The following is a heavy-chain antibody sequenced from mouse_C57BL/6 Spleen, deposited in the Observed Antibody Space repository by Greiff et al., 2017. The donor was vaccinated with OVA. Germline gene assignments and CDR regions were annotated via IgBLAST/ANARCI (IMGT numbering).Heavy chain of an antibody. V-gene: IGHV1-64*01. CDR2: IHPNSGST. CDR1: GYTFTSYW. D-gene: IGHD2-2*01. Sequence: QVHVKQPGAELVKPGASVKLSCKASGYTFTSYWMHWVKQRPGQGLEWIGMIHPNSGSTNYNEKFKSKATLTVDKSSSTAYMQLSSLTSEDSAVYYCAREGYDPGYFDVGGTGTTVTVSS. J-gene: IGHJ1*03. CDR3: AREGYDPGYFDV.